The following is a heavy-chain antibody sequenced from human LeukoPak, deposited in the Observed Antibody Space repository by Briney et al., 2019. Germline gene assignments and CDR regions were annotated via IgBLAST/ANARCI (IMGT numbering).Heavy chain of an antibody. D-gene: IGHD3-16*02. CDR1: GFTFSSYG. CDR3: AKDSFTSDEASLWYFDY. Sequence: GRSLRLSCAASGFTFSSYGMHWVRQAPGKGLEWVAVISYDGSNKYYADSVKGRFTISRDNSKNTLYLQMNSLRAEDTAVYYCAKDSFTSDEASLWYFDYWGQGTLVTVSS. CDR2: ISYDGSNK. V-gene: IGHV3-30*18. J-gene: IGHJ4*02.